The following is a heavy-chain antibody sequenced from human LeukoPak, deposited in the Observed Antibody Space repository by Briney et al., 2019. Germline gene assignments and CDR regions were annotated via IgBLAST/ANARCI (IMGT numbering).Heavy chain of an antibody. J-gene: IGHJ4*02. CDR3: ARSHRTDY. CDR2: ISSSGSTV. V-gene: IGHV3-48*03. CDR1: GFSFSSYE. Sequence: GGSLRLSCAASGFSFSSYEMTWVRQAPGKGLEWLSYISSSGSTVHYADSVQGRFTTSRDNAKNPLYLQMNSLRAEDTAVYYCARSHRTDYWGQGTLVTVSS.